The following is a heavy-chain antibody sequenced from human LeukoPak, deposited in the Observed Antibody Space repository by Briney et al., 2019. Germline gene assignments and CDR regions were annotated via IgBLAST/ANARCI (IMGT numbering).Heavy chain of an antibody. CDR2: ISGSGGST. J-gene: IGHJ6*02. V-gene: IGHV3-23*01. D-gene: IGHD1-26*01. CDR1: GFTFSSYA. Sequence: GGSLRLSCAASGFTFSSYAMSWVRQAPGKGLEWASAISGSGGSTYYADSVKGRFTISRDNSKNTLYLQMNSLRAEDTAVYYCAKSTLLGHYYYYGMDVWGQGTTVTVSS. CDR3: AKSTLLGHYYYYGMDV.